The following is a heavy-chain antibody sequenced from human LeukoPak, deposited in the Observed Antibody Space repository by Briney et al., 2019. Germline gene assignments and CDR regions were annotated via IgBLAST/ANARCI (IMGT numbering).Heavy chain of an antibody. CDR3: AREVTIFGVVIIKGYMDV. D-gene: IGHD3-3*01. CDR2: IIPVFGTA. J-gene: IGHJ6*03. V-gene: IGHV1-69*13. CDR1: GGTFSSYA. Sequence: SVKVSCKASGGTFSSYAISWVRQAPGQGLEWMGGIIPVFGTANYAQKFQGRVTITADESTSTAYMELGSLRSEDTAVYYCAREVTIFGVVIIKGYMDVWGKGTTVTVSS.